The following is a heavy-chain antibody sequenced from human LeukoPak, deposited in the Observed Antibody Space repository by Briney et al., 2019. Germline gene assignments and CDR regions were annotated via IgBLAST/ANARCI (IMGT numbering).Heavy chain of an antibody. V-gene: IGHV4-59*08. CDR1: GGSISSYY. CDR2: IFYSGGS. Sequence: SETLSLTCTVSGGSISSYYWTWIRQPPGKGLEWIGYIFYSGGSNYNPSLKSRVTISVDTSKNHFSLKLSSVTAADTAVYYCARRGSDVLTGYSLGAFDIWGPGTMVTVSS. CDR3: ARRGSDVLTGYSLGAFDI. J-gene: IGHJ3*02. D-gene: IGHD3-9*01.